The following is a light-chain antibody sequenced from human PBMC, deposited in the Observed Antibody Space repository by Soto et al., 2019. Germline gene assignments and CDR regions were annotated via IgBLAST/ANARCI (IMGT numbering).Light chain of an antibody. CDR3: QQYNNWPRT. Sequence: EIVMTQSPATLSVSPGERATLSCRASQSVSSNLAWYQQKPGQAPSLLIYGASTRATGIPARFSGSGSGTVFTLTISSLQSEDFAVYYCQQYNNWPRTFGQGTKVEIK. CDR1: QSVSSN. V-gene: IGKV3-15*01. CDR2: GAS. J-gene: IGKJ1*01.